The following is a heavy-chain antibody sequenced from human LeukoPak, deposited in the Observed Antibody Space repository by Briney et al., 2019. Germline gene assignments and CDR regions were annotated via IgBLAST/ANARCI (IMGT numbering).Heavy chain of an antibody. CDR3: AELGITMIGGV. Sequence: PGGSLRLSCAASGFTFSGYSMNWVRQAPGKGLEWVSRINSDGSSTSYADSVKGRFTISRDNAKNTLYLQMNSLRAEDTAVYYCAELGITMIGGVWGKGTTVTISS. CDR2: INSDGSST. V-gene: IGHV3-74*01. CDR1: GFTFSGYS. J-gene: IGHJ6*04. D-gene: IGHD3-10*02.